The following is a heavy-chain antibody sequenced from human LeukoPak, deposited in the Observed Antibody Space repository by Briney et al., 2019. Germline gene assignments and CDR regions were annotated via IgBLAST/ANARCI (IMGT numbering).Heavy chain of an antibody. CDR1: GGSISSYY. D-gene: IGHD4-17*01. Sequence: PSETLSLTCTVSGGSISSYYWSWIRQPPGKGLEWIGYIYYSGSTNYNPSLKSRVTISVDTSKNQFSLKLSSVTAADTAVYYCASLHGDYSYWGQGTLVTVSS. CDR3: ASLHGDYSY. V-gene: IGHV4-59*12. J-gene: IGHJ4*02. CDR2: IYYSGST.